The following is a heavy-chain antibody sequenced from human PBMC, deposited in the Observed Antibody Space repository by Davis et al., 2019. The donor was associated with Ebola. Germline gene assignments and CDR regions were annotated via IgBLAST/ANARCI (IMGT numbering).Heavy chain of an antibody. V-gene: IGHV1-3*01. J-gene: IGHJ4*02. D-gene: IGHD6-6*01. CDR3: ARDLTSYSSSSHY. Sequence: ASVKVSCKASGYTFTSYAMHWVRQAPGQRLEWMGWINAGNGNTKYSQKLQGRVTMTTDTSTSTAYMELRSLRSDDTAVYYCARDLTSYSSSSHYWGQGTLVTVSS. CDR1: GYTFTSYA. CDR2: INAGNGNT.